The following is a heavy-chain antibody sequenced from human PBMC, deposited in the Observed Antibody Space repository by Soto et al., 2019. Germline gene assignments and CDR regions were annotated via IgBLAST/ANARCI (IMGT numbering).Heavy chain of an antibody. V-gene: IGHV3-74*01. J-gene: IGHJ5*02. Sequence: GGSLRLSCAASGFTFSSYWMHWVRQAPGKGLVWVSRINSDGSSTSYADSVKGRFTISRDNAKNTLYLQMNSLRAEDTAVYYCARWCSGGSCRNWFDPWGQGTLVTVSS. CDR3: ARWCSGGSCRNWFDP. CDR2: INSDGSST. CDR1: GFTFSSYW. D-gene: IGHD2-15*01.